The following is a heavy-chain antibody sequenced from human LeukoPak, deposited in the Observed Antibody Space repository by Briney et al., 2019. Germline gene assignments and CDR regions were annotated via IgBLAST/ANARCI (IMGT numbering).Heavy chain of an antibody. CDR1: GFTFSIYG. Sequence: PGGSLRLXCAASGFTFSIYGINWVRQAPGKGLEWVSGISDSGAITNYADSVKGRFTISRDNSKNTLYLQMHSLRPEDTAIYYCAKLRAARPGYWGQGTLVTVSS. CDR2: ISDSGAIT. CDR3: AKLRAARPGY. D-gene: IGHD6-6*01. V-gene: IGHV3-23*01. J-gene: IGHJ4*02.